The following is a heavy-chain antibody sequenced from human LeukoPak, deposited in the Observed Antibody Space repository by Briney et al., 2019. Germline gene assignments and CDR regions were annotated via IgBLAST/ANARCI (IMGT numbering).Heavy chain of an antibody. CDR1: GFTFSSYG. J-gene: IGHJ4*02. V-gene: IGHV3-21*01. CDR3: ARTDSSGYYSQGDFDY. CDR2: ISSSSSYI. D-gene: IGHD3-22*01. Sequence: GGSLRLSCAASGFTFSSYGMNWVRQAPGKGLEWVSSISSSSSYIYYADSVKGRFTISRDNAKNSLYLQMNSLRAEDTAVYYCARTDSSGYYSQGDFDYWGQGTLVTVSS.